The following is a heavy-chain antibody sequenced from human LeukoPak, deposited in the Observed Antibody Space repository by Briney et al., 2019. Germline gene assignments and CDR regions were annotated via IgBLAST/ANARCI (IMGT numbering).Heavy chain of an antibody. Sequence: PGGSLRLSCAASGFTFSNYWMSWVRQAPGKGLEWVANINQDGSEEYYVDSVKGRFTISRDNAKNSLYLQMNSLRAEDTAVYYCAKATGGWPRYFDYWGQGTLVTVSS. J-gene: IGHJ4*02. V-gene: IGHV3-7*05. D-gene: IGHD6-19*01. CDR3: AKATGGWPRYFDY. CDR1: GFTFSNYW. CDR2: INQDGSEE.